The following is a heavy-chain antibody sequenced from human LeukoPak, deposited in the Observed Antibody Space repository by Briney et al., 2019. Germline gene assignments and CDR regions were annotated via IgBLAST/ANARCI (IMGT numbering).Heavy chain of an antibody. CDR2: ISAYNGNT. CDR3: ARGGQEPDYYDILTGYRSLDY. J-gene: IGHJ4*02. Sequence: RASVKVSCKASGYTFTSYGISWVRQAPGQGLEWMGWISAYNGNTNYAQKLQGRVTMTTDTSTSTAYMELRSLRSDDTAVYYCARGGQEPDYYDILTGYRSLDYWDQGTLVTVSS. CDR1: GYTFTSYG. V-gene: IGHV1-18*01. D-gene: IGHD3-9*01.